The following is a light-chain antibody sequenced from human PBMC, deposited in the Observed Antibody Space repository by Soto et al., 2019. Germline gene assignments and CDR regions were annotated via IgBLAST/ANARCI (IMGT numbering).Light chain of an antibody. Sequence: QLVLTQSPSASASLGASVKLTCTLSSGHSSYAIAWHQQQPEKGPRYLMKLDSDGSHTKGDAIPDRFSGSSSGAERYLTIXXXXSXXXXDYYCQTWGTGIHVVFGGGTKLTV. V-gene: IGLV4-69*01. J-gene: IGLJ2*01. CDR3: QTWGTGIHVV. CDR1: SGHSSYA. CDR2: LDSDGSH.